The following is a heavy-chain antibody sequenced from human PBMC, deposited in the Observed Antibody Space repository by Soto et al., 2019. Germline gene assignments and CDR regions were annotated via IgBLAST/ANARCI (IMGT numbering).Heavy chain of an antibody. J-gene: IGHJ1*01. CDR1: GAYIIYFS. D-gene: IGHD1-7*01. V-gene: IGHV4-4*07. CDR2: ITINGNT. CDR3: ARETGENWTYEAH. Sequence: LETLSLTCRVSGAYIIYFSWSWIRQPAGKGLEWIGRITINGNTQKNPSFKSRVTMSIDASRNHFSLNLQSATAADTALYYCARETGENWTYEAHWGPGNLVTVSS.